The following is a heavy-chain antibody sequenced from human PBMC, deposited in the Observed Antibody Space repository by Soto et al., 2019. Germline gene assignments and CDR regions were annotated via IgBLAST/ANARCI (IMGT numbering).Heavy chain of an antibody. Sequence: QVHLQESGPGVVKPSETLSLTCTVSGGSVSSGSYHWSWIRQPPGKGLECIAYMYYSGSTNYKPSLKSRLTISVDPSKNQFSLKLRSVTAADTAVYYCARITVSGEYYFDHWGQGILVTVSS. CDR2: MYYSGST. J-gene: IGHJ4*02. D-gene: IGHD6-19*01. CDR1: GGSVSSGSYH. CDR3: ARITVSGEYYFDH. V-gene: IGHV4-61*01.